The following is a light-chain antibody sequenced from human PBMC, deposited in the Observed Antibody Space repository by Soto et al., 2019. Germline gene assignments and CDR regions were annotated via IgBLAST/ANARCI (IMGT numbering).Light chain of an antibody. CDR3: HQRSSWPLP. J-gene: IGKJ4*01. CDR2: DAS. CDR1: QRGSNF. V-gene: IGKV3-11*01. Sequence: EIVLTQSPATLSLSSGERATLSCRASQRGSNFLAWYQQKPGQPPRLLIYDASIRAAGFPARFSGSGSGTDFTLTINNLEPEDFEVYFCHQRSSWPLPFGGGTKVEIK.